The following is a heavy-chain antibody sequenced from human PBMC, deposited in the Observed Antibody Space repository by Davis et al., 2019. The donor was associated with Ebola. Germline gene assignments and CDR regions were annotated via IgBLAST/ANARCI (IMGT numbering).Heavy chain of an antibody. CDR3: ARGIAAAGAFDI. J-gene: IGHJ3*02. Sequence: PGGSLRLSCTASGFTFGDYAMSWVRQAPGKGLEWVGFIRSKAYGGTTEYAASVKGRFTISRDDSKNTLYLQMNSLRAEDTAVYYCARGIAAAGAFDIWGQGTMVIVSS. CDR1: GFTFGDYA. D-gene: IGHD6-13*01. CDR2: IRSKAYGGTT. V-gene: IGHV3-49*04.